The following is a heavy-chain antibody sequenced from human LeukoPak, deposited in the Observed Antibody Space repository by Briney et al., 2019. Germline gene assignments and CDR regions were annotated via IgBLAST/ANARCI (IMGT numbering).Heavy chain of an antibody. CDR1: GFTFSSYA. D-gene: IGHD3-10*01. CDR3: ARGLRSMLVPVY. V-gene: IGHV3-23*01. Sequence: GGSLRLSRAASGFTFSSYAMSWVRQAPGKGLEWVSAISGSGGSTYYADSVKGRFTISRDNAKNSLYLQMNSLRAEDTAVYYCARGLRSMLVPVYWGQGTLVTVSS. CDR2: ISGSGGST. J-gene: IGHJ4*02.